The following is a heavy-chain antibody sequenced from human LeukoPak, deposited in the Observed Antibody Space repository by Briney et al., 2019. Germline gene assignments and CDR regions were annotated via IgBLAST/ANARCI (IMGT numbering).Heavy chain of an antibody. J-gene: IGHJ4*02. CDR1: GFTFSDYY. CDR3: ARLTGDSSGYYNGGY. Sequence: GGSLRLSCAASGFTFSDYYMSWIRQAPGKGLEWVSYISSSGTTIYYADSVKGRFTISRDNAKNSLYLQMNSLRAEDTAVYYCARLTGDSSGYYNGGYWGQGTLVTVSS. V-gene: IGHV3-11*04. CDR2: ISSSGTTI. D-gene: IGHD3-22*01.